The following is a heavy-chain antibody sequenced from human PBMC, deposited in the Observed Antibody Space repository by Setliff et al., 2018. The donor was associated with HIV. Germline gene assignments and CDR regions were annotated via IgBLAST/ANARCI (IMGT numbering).Heavy chain of an antibody. D-gene: IGHD5-18*01. CDR2: IFYSGST. CDR1: GGSLGSGYYY. V-gene: IGHV4-39*07. J-gene: IGHJ6*02. Sequence: PSETQSLTCSVSGGSLGSGYYYWDWIRQPPGKGLEWIGSIFYSGSTFYNSSLKSRVTISVDKSKNQFSLKLSSVTAADTAVYYCAREVGYSSTYYYYGMDVWGQGTTVTVSS. CDR3: AREVGYSSTYYYYGMDV.